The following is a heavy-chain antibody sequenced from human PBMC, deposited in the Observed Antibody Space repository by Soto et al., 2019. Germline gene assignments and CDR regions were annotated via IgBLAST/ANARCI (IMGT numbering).Heavy chain of an antibody. J-gene: IGHJ3*02. Sequence: SETLSLTWSVDGGSFSGYCSAWIRQAPGQGLEWIGEINHSGSTNYKPSLKSRVSISADTSKKQFSLNLTSVTAADTAVYYCARGECSSNYCFTRWALDIWGQGTVVTVSS. CDR1: GGSFSGYC. CDR3: ARGECSSNYCFTRWALDI. CDR2: INHSGST. D-gene: IGHD2-2*01. V-gene: IGHV4-34*01.